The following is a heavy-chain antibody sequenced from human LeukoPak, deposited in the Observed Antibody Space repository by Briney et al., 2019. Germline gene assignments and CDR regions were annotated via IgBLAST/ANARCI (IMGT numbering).Heavy chain of an antibody. CDR2: IYTSGST. CDR3: AREWELDY. CDR1: GGSISSGSYY. Sequence: PSETLSLTCTVSGGSISSGSYYWSWIRQPAGKGLEWIGRIYTSGSTNYNPSLKSRVTISVDTSKNQFSLKLSSVTAADTAVYYCAREWELDYWGQGTLVTVSS. V-gene: IGHV4-61*02. J-gene: IGHJ4*02. D-gene: IGHD1-26*01.